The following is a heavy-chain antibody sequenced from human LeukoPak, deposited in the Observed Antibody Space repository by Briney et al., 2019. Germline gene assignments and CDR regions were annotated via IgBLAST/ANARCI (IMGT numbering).Heavy chain of an antibody. CDR2: IIPIFGTA. CDR3: ARPPYYDNNWFDP. J-gene: IGHJ5*02. V-gene: IGHV1-69*13. CDR1: GGTFSSYA. D-gene: IGHD3-9*01. Sequence: SVKVSCKASGGTFSSYAISWVRQAPGQGLEWMGGIIPIFGTANYAQKFQGRVTITADESTSTAYMELSSLRSEDTAVYYCARPPYYDNNWFDPWGQVTLVTVSS.